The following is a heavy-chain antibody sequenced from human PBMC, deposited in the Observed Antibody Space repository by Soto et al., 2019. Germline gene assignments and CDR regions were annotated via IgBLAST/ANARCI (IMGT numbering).Heavy chain of an antibody. V-gene: IGHV3-30-3*01. CDR2: ISHDGSIK. D-gene: IGHD3-10*01. CDR3: ARSSGVSTPDFDY. Sequence: PGGSLRLSCAASGFTFTLYAIHWVRQAPGKGLEWVAVISHDGSIKYYTDSVKGRFTISRDNSLHTVYLQMNSLGPEDTAVYFCARSSGVSTPDFDYWGQGALFTVSS. CDR1: GFTFTLYA. J-gene: IGHJ4*02.